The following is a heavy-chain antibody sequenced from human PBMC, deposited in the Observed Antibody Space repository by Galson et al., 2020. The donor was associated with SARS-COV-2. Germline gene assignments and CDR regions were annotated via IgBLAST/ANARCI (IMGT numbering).Heavy chain of an antibody. V-gene: IGHV3-48*04. J-gene: IGHJ6*02. CDR2: ISSSSSTI. CDR1: GFTFSSYS. D-gene: IGHD3-3*01. Sequence: GGSLRLSCAASGFTFSSYSMNWVRQAPGKGLEWVSYISSSSSTIYYADSVKGRFTISRDNAKNSLYLQMNSLRAEDTAVYYCGGSYDFWSGSSGVWGQGTTVTVSS. CDR3: GGSYDFWSGSSGV.